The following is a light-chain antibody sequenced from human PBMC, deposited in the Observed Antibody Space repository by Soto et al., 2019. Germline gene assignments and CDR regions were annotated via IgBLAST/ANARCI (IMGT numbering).Light chain of an antibody. CDR1: SSDVGDNNY. Sequence: QSVLTQPASVSGSPGQSITISCTGTSSDVGDNNYVSWYQQHPGKAPKLMIYDVTHRPSGISNRFSGSKSGNTASLTISGLQAEDEAGYYCSSYTSSSTLYVFGTGTKVTVL. CDR3: SSYTSSSTLYV. J-gene: IGLJ1*01. CDR2: DVT. V-gene: IGLV2-14*01.